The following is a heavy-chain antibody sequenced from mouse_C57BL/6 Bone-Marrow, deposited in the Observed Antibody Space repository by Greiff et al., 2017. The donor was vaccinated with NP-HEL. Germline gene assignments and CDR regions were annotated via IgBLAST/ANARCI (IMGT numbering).Heavy chain of an antibody. J-gene: IGHJ2*01. CDR1: GYTFTSYW. D-gene: IGHD2-4*01. CDR3: ASWDYDEYYFDY. V-gene: IGHV1-50*01. CDR2: IDPSDIYT. Sequence: QVQLQQPGAELVKPGASVKLSCKASGYTFTSYWMQWVKQRPGQGLEWIGEIDPSDIYTNYNEKLKGKATLTVDTSSSTAYMQLSSLRSEDSAVYYCASWDYDEYYFDYWGQGTTLTVSS.